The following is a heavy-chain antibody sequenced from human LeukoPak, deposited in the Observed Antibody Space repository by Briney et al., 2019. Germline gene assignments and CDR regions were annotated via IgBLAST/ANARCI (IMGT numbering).Heavy chain of an antibody. J-gene: IGHJ4*02. Sequence: PGGSLRLSCAASGFTFSSYSMNWVRQAPGKGLEWVSSISSSSSYIYYADSVKGRFTISRDNAKNSLCLQMNSLRAEDTAVYYCARGTTVTPHPIPFDYWGQGTLVTVSS. CDR1: GFTFSSYS. V-gene: IGHV3-21*01. D-gene: IGHD4-17*01. CDR3: ARGTTVTPHPIPFDY. CDR2: ISSSSSYI.